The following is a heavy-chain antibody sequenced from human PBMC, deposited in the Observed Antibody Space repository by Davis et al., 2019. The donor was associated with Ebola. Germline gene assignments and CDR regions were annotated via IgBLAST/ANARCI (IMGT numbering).Heavy chain of an antibody. D-gene: IGHD3-10*01. CDR2: ISAYNGNT. Sequence: AASVKVSCKASGYTFTSYGISWVRQAPGQGLEWMGWISAYNGNTNYAQKLQGRVTMTTDTSTSTAYMELSSLRSEDTAVYYCARASLWFGELPSYYFDYWGQGTLVTVSS. V-gene: IGHV1-18*01. J-gene: IGHJ4*02. CDR3: ARASLWFGELPSYYFDY. CDR1: GYTFTSYG.